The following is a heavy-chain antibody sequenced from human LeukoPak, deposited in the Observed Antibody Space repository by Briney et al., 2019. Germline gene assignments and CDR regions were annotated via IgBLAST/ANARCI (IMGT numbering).Heavy chain of an antibody. CDR2: INPSGGST. Sequence: GASVKVSCKTSGYTFTNYYIHWVRQAPGQGLEWMGIINPSGGSTSYAQKFQGRVTMTRDTSTSTIYMELSSLRYEDTAVYYCARATTTDYYFHYWGQGTLVTVSS. CDR3: ARATTTDYYFHY. J-gene: IGHJ4*02. CDR1: GYTFTNYY. V-gene: IGHV1-46*03. D-gene: IGHD1-26*01.